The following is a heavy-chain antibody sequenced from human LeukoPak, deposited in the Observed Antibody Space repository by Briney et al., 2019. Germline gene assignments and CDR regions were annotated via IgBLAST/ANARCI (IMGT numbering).Heavy chain of an antibody. V-gene: IGHV1-2*02. J-gene: IGHJ4*02. CDR3: APNSGYSSGWFIG. CDR2: VNPNSGGR. CDR1: GYTFTAKY. Sequence: GAPVKVSCKASGYTFTAKYLRWVRQAPGQGLEWMGWVNPNSGGRTYAQKFQGRVAMTSDTSISTAYMELETLTSDDTAVYYCAPNSGYSSGWFIGWGQGTLVIVSS. D-gene: IGHD6-19*01.